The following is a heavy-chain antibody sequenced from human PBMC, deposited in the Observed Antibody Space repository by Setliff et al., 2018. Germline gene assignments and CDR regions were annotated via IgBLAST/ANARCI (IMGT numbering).Heavy chain of an antibody. V-gene: IGHV4-31*03. CDR1: DGSIRSGDY. J-gene: IGHJ5*02. CDR3: ARAPQYSNFWYALSWFDP. CDR2: IHHTGTT. D-gene: IGHD3-3*01. Sequence: PSETLSLTCTVSDGSIRSGDYWGWIRQHPGKGLEWIGYIHHTGTTFYNPSLRSRVTISVDTSKNQFSLKLTSLTAADTAVYYCARAPQYSNFWYALSWFDPWGQGTLVTVSS.